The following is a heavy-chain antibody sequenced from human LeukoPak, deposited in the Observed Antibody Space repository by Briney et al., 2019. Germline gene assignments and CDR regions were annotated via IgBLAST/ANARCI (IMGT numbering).Heavy chain of an antibody. CDR3: ARLRGSSSWYDY. D-gene: IGHD6-13*01. CDR1: GGSISSGDYY. Sequence: PSETLSLTCTVSGGSISSGDYYWSWIRQPPGKGLEWIGYIYYSGSTYYNPSLKSRVTISVDTSKNQFSLKLSSVTAADTAVYYCARLRGSSSWYDYWGQGTLVTVSS. J-gene: IGHJ4*02. CDR2: IYYSGST. V-gene: IGHV4-30-4*08.